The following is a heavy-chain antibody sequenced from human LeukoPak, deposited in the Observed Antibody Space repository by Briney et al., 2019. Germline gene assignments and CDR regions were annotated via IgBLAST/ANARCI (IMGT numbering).Heavy chain of an antibody. CDR3: ARVLVGAIDPLDF. CDR2: SNSDGSST. J-gene: IGHJ4*02. CDR1: GFTFRSHW. V-gene: IGHV3-74*01. Sequence: GGSLRLSCAASGFTFRSHWMHWVRQAPGKGLVWVSRSNSDGSSTNYADSVKGRFTISRDNAKNTLYLQMNSLRAEDTAIYYCARVLVGAIDPLDFWGQGTLVTVSS. D-gene: IGHD1-26*01.